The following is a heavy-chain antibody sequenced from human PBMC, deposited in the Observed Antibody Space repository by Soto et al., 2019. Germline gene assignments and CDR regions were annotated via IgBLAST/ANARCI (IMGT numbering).Heavy chain of an antibody. CDR1: GYTFTSYY. D-gene: IGHD3-10*01. J-gene: IGHJ6*02. CDR3: ARDPLKLLWFGDGDYYYYGMDV. V-gene: IGHV1-46*01. Sequence: GASVKVSCKASGYTFTSYYTHWVRQAPGQGLEWMGIINPSGGSTSYAQKFQGRVTMTRDTSTSTVYMELSSLRSEDTAVYYCARDPLKLLWFGDGDYYYYGMDVWGQGTTVTVSS. CDR2: INPSGGST.